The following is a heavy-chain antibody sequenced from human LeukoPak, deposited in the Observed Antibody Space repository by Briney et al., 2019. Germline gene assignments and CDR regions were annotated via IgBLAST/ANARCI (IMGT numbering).Heavy chain of an antibody. CDR3: ARDIGITIFGPPMGWFDP. CDR2: IKQDGTEK. D-gene: IGHD3-3*01. V-gene: IGHV3-7*01. Sequence: GGSLRLSCAASGFTFSSYWMNWIRQAPGKGLEWVANIKQDGTEKYYVDSVKGRFTISRDNAKNSLYLQMNSLRAEDTAVYYCARDIGITIFGPPMGWFDPWGQGTLVTVSS. J-gene: IGHJ5*02. CDR1: GFTFSSYW.